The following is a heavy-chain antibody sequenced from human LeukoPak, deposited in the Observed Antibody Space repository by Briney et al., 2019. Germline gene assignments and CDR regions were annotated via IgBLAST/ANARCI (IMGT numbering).Heavy chain of an antibody. D-gene: IGHD2-8*01. CDR2: ICYSGST. CDR3: ARVVVLMPGNNWFDP. Sequence: SETLSLTCTVSGGSISSGDYYWSWLRQPPGKDLEWIGYICYSGSTYYNPSLKSRVTISVDTSKNQFSLKLSSVTAADTAVYYCARVVVLMPGNNWFDPWGQGTLVTVSS. J-gene: IGHJ5*02. CDR1: GGSISSGDYY. V-gene: IGHV4-30-4*01.